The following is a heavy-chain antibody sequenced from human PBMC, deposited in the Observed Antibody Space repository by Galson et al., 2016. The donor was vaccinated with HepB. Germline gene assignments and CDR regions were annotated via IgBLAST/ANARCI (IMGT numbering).Heavy chain of an antibody. D-gene: IGHD3-22*01. J-gene: IGHJ6*03. CDR3: ARGKSTSGWGGYFYMDV. CDR2: IDPSDSYV. CDR1: GYIFTSYW. V-gene: IGHV5-10-1*01. Sequence: QSGAEVKKPGESLKISCKTSGYIFTSYWIDWVRQMPGKGLEWLGRIDPSDSYVNYGPSFRGHVTLSVEKSISTAYLQWSSLKAPDTAIYYCARGKSTSGWGGYFYMDVWGQGTTVTVSS.